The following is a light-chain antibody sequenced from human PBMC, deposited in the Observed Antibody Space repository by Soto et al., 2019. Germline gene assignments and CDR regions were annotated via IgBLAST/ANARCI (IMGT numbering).Light chain of an antibody. CDR2: DAS. J-gene: IGKJ5*01. V-gene: IGKV3-11*01. CDR3: QQRSNWPPIT. Sequence: VLTQSPATLSVSPGERATLSCRASQSISSYLAWYQQKPGQAPRLLIYDASNRATGIPDRFSGSGSGTDFTLTISSLEPEDFAVYYCQQRSNWPPITFGQGTRLEIK. CDR1: QSISSY.